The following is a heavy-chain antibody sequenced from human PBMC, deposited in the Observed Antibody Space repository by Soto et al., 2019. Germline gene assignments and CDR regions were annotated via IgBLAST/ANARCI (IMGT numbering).Heavy chain of an antibody. J-gene: IGHJ4*02. CDR1: GGSISSGDYY. Sequence: SETLSRTCTVSGGSISSGDYYWSWIRQPPGKGLEWMGYIYYSGSTYYNPSLKSRVTISVDTSKNQFSLKLSSVTAADTAVYYCARGPYDRSGYYLDYWGQLTLVTVSS. D-gene: IGHD3-22*01. CDR2: IYYSGST. CDR3: ARGPYDRSGYYLDY. V-gene: IGHV4-30-4*01.